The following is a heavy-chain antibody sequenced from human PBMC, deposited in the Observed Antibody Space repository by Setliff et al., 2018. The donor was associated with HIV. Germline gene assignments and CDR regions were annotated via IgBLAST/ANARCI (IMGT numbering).Heavy chain of an antibody. D-gene: IGHD1-26*01. CDR3: AKPLTQWGVSPYHYAVDV. J-gene: IGHJ6*02. V-gene: IGHV3-23*01. CDR1: GFTFSSYC. CDR2: IGGSTGST. Sequence: QPGGSLRLSCAASGFTFSSYCMTWVRQAPGKGLEWVSAIGGSTGSTYYADSVKGRFTISTDNSKNTLYLRMNSLRAEDTAVYYCAKPLTQWGVSPYHYAVDVWGQGTTVTVSS.